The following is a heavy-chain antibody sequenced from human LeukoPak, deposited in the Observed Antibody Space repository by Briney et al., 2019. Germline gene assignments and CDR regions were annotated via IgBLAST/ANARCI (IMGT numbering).Heavy chain of an antibody. CDR3: ASPGAVAPYYFDY. J-gene: IGHJ4*02. CDR2: INHSGST. Sequence: PSETLSLTCTVSGGSISSSSYYWSWIRQPPGKGLEWIGEINHSGSTNYNPSLKSRVTISVDTSKNQFSLKLSSVTAADTAVYYCASPGAVAPYYFDYWGQGTLVTVSS. D-gene: IGHD6-19*01. CDR1: GGSISSSSYY. V-gene: IGHV4-39*07.